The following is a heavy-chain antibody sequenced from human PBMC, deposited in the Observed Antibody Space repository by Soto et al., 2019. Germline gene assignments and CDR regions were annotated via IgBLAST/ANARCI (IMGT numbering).Heavy chain of an antibody. V-gene: IGHV4-39*01. CDR1: GGSISSSSYY. D-gene: IGHD2-21*01. Sequence: SETLSLTCTVSGGSISSSSYYWGWIRQPPGKGLEWIGTIYYSGSTYYNPSLKSRVTISVDTSKNQFSLKLSSVTAADTAVYYCARHIRGNSCMDVWGQGTTVT. J-gene: IGHJ6*02. CDR2: IYYSGST. CDR3: ARHIRGNSCMDV.